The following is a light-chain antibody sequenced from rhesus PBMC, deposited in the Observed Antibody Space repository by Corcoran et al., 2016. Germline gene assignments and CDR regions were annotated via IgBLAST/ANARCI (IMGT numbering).Light chain of an antibody. CDR1: SNNVGNQG. Sequence: QARLTQPPSVSKGLRQTATLTCIGNSNNVGNQGAAWLQQHQGHPPKLLSYRNNNRPSGISERFSASRSGNTASLTITGLQSEYEADYYCSAWDRSLSAYIFGVGTRLTVL. J-gene: IGLJ1*01. V-gene: IGLV10-114*01. CDR3: SAWDRSLSAYI. CDR2: RNN.